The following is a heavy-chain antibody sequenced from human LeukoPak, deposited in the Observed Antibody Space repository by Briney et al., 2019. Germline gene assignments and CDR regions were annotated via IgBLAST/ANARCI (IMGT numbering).Heavy chain of an antibody. CDR2: IYYSGTT. CDR1: GGSISSSNYY. V-gene: IGHV4-39*07. J-gene: IGHJ4*02. D-gene: IGHD3-10*01. CDR3: ARGGVVRGVIPLDY. Sequence: PSETLSLTCTVSGGSISSSNYYWGWIRQPPGKGLEWIANIYYSGTTYYNPSLKSRVTISVDTSKNQFSLKLSSVTAADTAVYYCARGGVVRGVIPLDYWGQGTLVTVSS.